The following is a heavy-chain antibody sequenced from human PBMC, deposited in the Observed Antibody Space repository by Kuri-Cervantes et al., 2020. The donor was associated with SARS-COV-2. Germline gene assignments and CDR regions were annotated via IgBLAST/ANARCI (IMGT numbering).Heavy chain of an antibody. Sequence: GESLKISCAASGFTFSSYGMHWVRQAPGKGLEWVAFIRYDGSNKYYADSVKGRFTISRDNSKNTLYLQMNSLRAEDTAVYYCAKEPVYYYYYMDVWGRGTTVTVSS. CDR1: GFTFSSYG. J-gene: IGHJ6*03. V-gene: IGHV3-30*02. CDR3: AKEPVYYYYYMDV. CDR2: IRYDGSNK.